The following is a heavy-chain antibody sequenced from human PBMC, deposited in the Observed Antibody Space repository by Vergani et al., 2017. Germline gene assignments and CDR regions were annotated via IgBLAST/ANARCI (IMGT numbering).Heavy chain of an antibody. Sequence: EVQLVESGGGLVQPGGSLRLSCAASGFTFSSYSMNWVRQAPGKGVEWVSYISSSSSTIYYADSVKGRFTISRDNAKNSLYLQMNILRDEDTAVYYCAREWAEYGSGRYYHDYWGQGTLVTVSS. CDR3: AREWAEYGSGRYYHDY. CDR1: GFTFSSYS. J-gene: IGHJ4*02. CDR2: ISSSSSTI. V-gene: IGHV3-48*02. D-gene: IGHD3-10*01.